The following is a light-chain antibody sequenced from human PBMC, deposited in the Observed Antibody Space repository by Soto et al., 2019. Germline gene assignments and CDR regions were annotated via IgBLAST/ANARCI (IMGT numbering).Light chain of an antibody. CDR2: AAS. V-gene: IGKV1-8*01. J-gene: IGKJ5*01. Sequence: AIRMTQSPSSFSASTGDRVTITCRASQGISSYLAWYQQKPGKAPKLLIYAASTLQSGVPSRFSGSGSGKDFTLTISCLQSEDFATYYCQQYYSYPPITFGQGTRLEIK. CDR3: QQYYSYPPIT. CDR1: QGISSY.